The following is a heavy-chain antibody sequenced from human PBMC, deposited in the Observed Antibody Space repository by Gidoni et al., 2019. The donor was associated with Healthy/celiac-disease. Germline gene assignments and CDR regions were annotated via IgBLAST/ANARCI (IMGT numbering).Heavy chain of an antibody. J-gene: IGHJ4*02. Sequence: QVQLVESGGGVVQPGRSLRLSCAASGFTFSSYGMHWVRQAPGKGLEWVAVISYDGSNKYYADSVKGRFTISRDNSKNTLYLQMNSLRAEDTAVYYCARDIVATSLIDYWGQGTLVTVSS. CDR2: ISYDGSNK. CDR3: ARDIVATSLIDY. CDR1: GFTFSSYG. V-gene: IGHV3-30*03. D-gene: IGHD5-12*01.